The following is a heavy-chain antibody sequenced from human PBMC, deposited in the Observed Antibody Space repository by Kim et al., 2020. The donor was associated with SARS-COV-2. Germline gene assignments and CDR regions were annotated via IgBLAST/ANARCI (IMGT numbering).Heavy chain of an antibody. V-gene: IGHV4-59*01. CDR1: GGSISSYY. Sequence: SETLSLTCTVSGGSISSYYWSWIRQPPGKGLEWIGYIYYSGSTNYNPSLKSRVTISVDTSKNQFSLKLSSVTAADTAVYYCARERHVSRWGVTTQNYFDYWGQGTLVTVSS. D-gene: IGHD4-17*01. J-gene: IGHJ4*02. CDR2: IYYSGST. CDR3: ARERHVSRWGVTTQNYFDY.